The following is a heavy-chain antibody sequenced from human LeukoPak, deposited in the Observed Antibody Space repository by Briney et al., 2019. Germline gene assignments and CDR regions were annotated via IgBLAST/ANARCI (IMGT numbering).Heavy chain of an antibody. CDR3: ARASKVEAFDV. J-gene: IGHJ3*01. V-gene: IGHV3-66*01. D-gene: IGHD2-15*01. Sequence: GGSLRLSCAASGVTVSSTYMSWVCQAPGKGLEWVSVIYGGSSTYNADSVKGRFTISRDNSKNTLFLQMNSLRAEDTAVYYCARASKVEAFDVWGQGTMVTVSS. CDR1: GVTVSSTY. CDR2: IYGGSST.